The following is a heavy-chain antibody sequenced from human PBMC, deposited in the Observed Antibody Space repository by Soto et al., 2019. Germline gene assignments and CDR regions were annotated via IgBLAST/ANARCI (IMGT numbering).Heavy chain of an antibody. CDR1: GGTFSSYS. D-gene: IGHD3-22*01. V-gene: IGHV1-69*13. CDR3: ARVTPYYYDSSGYPPASVFDY. J-gene: IGHJ4*02. CDR2: IIPIFGTA. Sequence: ASVKGSCNASGGTFSSYSISWVRQAPGQGLEWMGGIIPIFGTANYAQKFQGRVTITADESTSTAYMELSSLRSEDTAVYYCARVTPYYYDSSGYPPASVFDYWGQGTLVTVSS.